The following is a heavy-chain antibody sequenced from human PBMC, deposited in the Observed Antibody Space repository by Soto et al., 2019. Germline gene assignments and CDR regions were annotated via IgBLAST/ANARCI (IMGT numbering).Heavy chain of an antibody. CDR2: IYHSGSI. CDR3: ASKFGGLLADAFDI. D-gene: IGHD3-10*01. CDR1: NASISSRKW. J-gene: IGHJ3*02. Sequence: SETLSLTCTVSNASISSRKWWTWVRQTPGKGLEWIGEIYHSGSINHNPSLKSRVTMSVDKSKNQFSLKMTSVTAADTGVYYCASKFGGLLADAFDIWGQGTVVTVSS. V-gene: IGHV4-4*02.